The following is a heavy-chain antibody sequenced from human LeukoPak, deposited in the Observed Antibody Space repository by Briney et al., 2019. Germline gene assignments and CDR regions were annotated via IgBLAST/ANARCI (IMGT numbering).Heavy chain of an antibody. CDR3: ARGLELLDY. V-gene: IGHV3-48*03. CDR2: ISSSDRTT. J-gene: IGHJ4*02. Sequence: PGGSLRLSCAASGFTFSNYEMNWVRQAPGKGLEWVSYISSSDRTTYYADSVRGRFTISRDNAKNSLYLQMNSLRAEDTALYYCARGLELLDYWGQGTLVTVSP. CDR1: GFTFSNYE. D-gene: IGHD1-7*01.